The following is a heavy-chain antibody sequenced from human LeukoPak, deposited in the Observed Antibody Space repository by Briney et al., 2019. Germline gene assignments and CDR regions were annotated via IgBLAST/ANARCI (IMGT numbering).Heavy chain of an antibody. CDR2: INTDGSDT. V-gene: IGHV3-74*03. CDR1: GFTFSSYW. D-gene: IGHD6-13*01. J-gene: IGHJ4*02. Sequence: GGSLRLSCAASGFTFSSYWMHWVRQAPGSGLVWVSRINTDGSDTTYADSVKGRFTISRDNAKNTLYLQMNRLRAEDTAVYYCARVEISSSWYSDYWGQGTLVTVSS. CDR3: ARVEISSSWYSDY.